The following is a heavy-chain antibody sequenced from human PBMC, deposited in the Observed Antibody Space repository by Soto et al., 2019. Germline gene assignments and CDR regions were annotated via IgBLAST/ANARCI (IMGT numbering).Heavy chain of an antibody. J-gene: IGHJ6*02. CDR1: GFTFSDYY. D-gene: IGHD3-10*01. CDR3: ARDLGSRGSVYGMDV. Sequence: QVQLVESGGGLVKPGGSLRLSCAASGFTFSDYYMSWIRQPPGKGRGWVSYISSISSYTNYADSVKGRFTISRDNAKNSLYLQMNSLRAEDTAVYYCARDLGSRGSVYGMDVWGQGTTVTVSS. CDR2: ISSISSYT. V-gene: IGHV3-11*06.